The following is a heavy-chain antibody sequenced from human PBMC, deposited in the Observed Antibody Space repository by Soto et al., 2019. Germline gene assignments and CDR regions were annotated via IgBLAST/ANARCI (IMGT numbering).Heavy chain of an antibody. Sequence: QVQLQESGPGLVKPSQTLSLTCTVSGGSIRSGGYYWYWIRQHPGKGLEWIGYIYYSGTPYYNPSLKSRVTISVDTSKNQFSLKLSSVTAADTAVYYCAASCVACGGFNYYGMDVWGQGTTVTVSS. V-gene: IGHV4-31*03. CDR2: IYYSGTP. D-gene: IGHD2-21*01. J-gene: IGHJ6*02. CDR1: GGSIRSGGYY. CDR3: AASCVACGGFNYYGMDV.